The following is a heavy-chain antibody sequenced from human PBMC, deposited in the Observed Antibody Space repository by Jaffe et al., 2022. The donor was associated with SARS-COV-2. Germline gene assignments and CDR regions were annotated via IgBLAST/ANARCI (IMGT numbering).Heavy chain of an antibody. CDR1: GGTFSSYA. CDR3: ARVPTTVGATRPYYFDY. D-gene: IGHD1-26*01. Sequence: QVQLLQSGAEVKKPGSSVKVSCKASGGTFSSYAISWVRQAPGQGLEWMGGIIPIFGTANYAQKFQGRVTITADESTSTAYMELSSLRSEDTAVYYCARVPTTVGATRPYYFDYWGQGTLVTVSS. J-gene: IGHJ4*02. CDR2: IIPIFGTA. V-gene: IGHV1-69*01.